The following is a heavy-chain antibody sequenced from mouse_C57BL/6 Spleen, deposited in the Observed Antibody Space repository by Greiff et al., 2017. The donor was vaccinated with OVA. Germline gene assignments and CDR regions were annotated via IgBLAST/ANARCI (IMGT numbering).Heavy chain of an antibody. J-gene: IGHJ1*03. CDR1: GFNIKDYS. Sequence: VQLQQSGAELVKPGASVKLSCTASGFNIKDYSMHWVKQRTEQGLEWIGRIDPEDGETKYAPKFQGKATITADTSSNTAYLQLSSLTSEDTAVYYCASSYCGSSYVGYFDVWGKGTTVTVSS. D-gene: IGHD1-1*01. V-gene: IGHV14-2*01. CDR2: IDPEDGET. CDR3: ASSYCGSSYVGYFDV.